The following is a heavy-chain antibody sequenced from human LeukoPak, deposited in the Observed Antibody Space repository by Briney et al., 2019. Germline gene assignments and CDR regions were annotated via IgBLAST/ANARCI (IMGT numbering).Heavy chain of an antibody. V-gene: IGHV4-59*08. D-gene: IGHD4-11*01. CDR3: ARSMTTVTTWWFDP. CDR2: IYYSGST. J-gene: IGHJ5*02. CDR1: GGSISSYY. Sequence: SETLSLTCTVSGGSISSYYWSWIRQPPGKGLEWIGYIYYSGSTNYNPSLKSRVTISVDTSKNQFSLKLSSVTAADTAVYYCARSMTTVTTWWFDPWGQGTLVTVSS.